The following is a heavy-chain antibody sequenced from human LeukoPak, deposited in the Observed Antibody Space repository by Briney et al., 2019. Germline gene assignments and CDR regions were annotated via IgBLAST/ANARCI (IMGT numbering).Heavy chain of an antibody. CDR3: AGDPSVGSTWYYYVDV. CDR2: ISRSSQAI. Sequence: PGGSLRISCEASGVSLGSYAMSWIRQAPGRGREYIAYISRSSQAINYAESVRVRFTVSRDNARNSLYLDMKGLRAEDTAVYYCAGDPSVGSTWYYYVDVWGEGTTVTVSS. J-gene: IGHJ6*03. D-gene: IGHD6-13*01. V-gene: IGHV3-48*04. CDR1: GVSLGSYA.